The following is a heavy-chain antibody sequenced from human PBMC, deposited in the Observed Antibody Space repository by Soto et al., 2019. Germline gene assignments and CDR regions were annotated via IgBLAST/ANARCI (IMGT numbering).Heavy chain of an antibody. CDR1: GGSISSGDYY. CDR3: GGSVYTEWYYFAY. D-gene: IGHD2-8*01. CDR2: IYDSGST. Sequence: QVQLQESGPGLVKPSQTLSLTCTVSGGSISSGDYYCSWIRQPPGKCLEWIGYIYDSGSTYYNPSLKRRVTLSVDTSKHQFSLKLSSVTAAATAVYYCGGSVYTEWYYFAYWGQGTLVTVSS. J-gene: IGHJ4*02. V-gene: IGHV4-30-4*01.